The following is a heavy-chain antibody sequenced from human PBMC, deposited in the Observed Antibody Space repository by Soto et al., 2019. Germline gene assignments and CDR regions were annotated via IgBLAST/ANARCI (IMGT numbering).Heavy chain of an antibody. CDR1: GFTFSDYY. J-gene: IGHJ5*02. V-gene: IGHV3-11*05. Sequence: QVQLVESGGGVVQPGRSLRLSCAASGFTFSDYYMSWIRQAPGKGLEWVSYISSSSSYTNYADSVKGRFTISRDNAKNSLYLQMNSLRAEDTAVYYCARYQPSPNWFDPWGQGTLVTVSS. CDR2: ISSSSSYT. CDR3: ARYQPSPNWFDP. D-gene: IGHD2-2*01.